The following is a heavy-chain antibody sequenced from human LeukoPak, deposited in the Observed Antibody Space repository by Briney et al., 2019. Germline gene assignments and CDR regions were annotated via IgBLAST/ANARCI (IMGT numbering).Heavy chain of an antibody. J-gene: IGHJ6*02. CDR1: GFTFSSYA. CDR3: AKLYSGSFHYYGLDV. CDR2: ISGSGGST. D-gene: IGHD1-26*01. Sequence: PGGSLRLSCAASGFTFSSYAMSWVRQAPGKELEWVSGISGSGGSTYYANSVEGRFTISRDKSKNTLYLQMNSLRAEDTAVYYCAKLYSGSFHYYGLDVWGQGTTVSVSS. V-gene: IGHV3-23*01.